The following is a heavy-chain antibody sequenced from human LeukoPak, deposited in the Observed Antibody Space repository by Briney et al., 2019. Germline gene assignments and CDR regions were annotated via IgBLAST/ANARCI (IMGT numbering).Heavy chain of an antibody. Sequence: SETLSLTCTVSGGSISSYYLSWIRQPRGKGLEWIGYIYYSGSTNYNPSLKSRVTISVDTSKNQFSLKLSPGTAPDTAVYYCASRVTSRRPFDYWGQGTLVTVSS. V-gene: IGHV4-59*01. CDR1: GGSISSYY. CDR2: IYYSGST. CDR3: ASRVTSRRPFDY. J-gene: IGHJ4*02. D-gene: IGHD4-23*01.